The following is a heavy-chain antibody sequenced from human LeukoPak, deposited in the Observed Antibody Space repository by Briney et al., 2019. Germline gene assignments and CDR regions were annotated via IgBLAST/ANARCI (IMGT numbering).Heavy chain of an antibody. CDR3: AELGITMIGGV. CDR2: ISSSSSYI. Sequence: GGSLRLSCAASGFTFNTYTMNWVRQAPGKGLEWVSSISSSSSYIYYADSLKGRFTISRDNAKNSLYLQMNSLRAEDTAVYYCAELGITMIGGVWGKGTTVTISS. CDR1: GFTFNTYT. J-gene: IGHJ6*04. D-gene: IGHD3-10*02. V-gene: IGHV3-21*01.